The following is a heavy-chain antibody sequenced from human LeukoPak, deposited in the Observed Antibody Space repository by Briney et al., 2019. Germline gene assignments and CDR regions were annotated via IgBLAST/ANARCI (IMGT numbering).Heavy chain of an antibody. CDR3: ARGFGRWFLDY. D-gene: IGHD4-23*01. V-gene: IGHV3-48*04. CDR1: GFTFSSYS. CDR2: IRSRGGTI. J-gene: IGHJ4*02. Sequence: GGSLRLSCAASGFTFSSYSMNWVRQAPGKGLEWVSYIRSRGGTIYYADSVKGRFTISRDNAKNSLYLQMNSLRAEDTAVYYCARGFGRWFLDYWGQGTLVTVSS.